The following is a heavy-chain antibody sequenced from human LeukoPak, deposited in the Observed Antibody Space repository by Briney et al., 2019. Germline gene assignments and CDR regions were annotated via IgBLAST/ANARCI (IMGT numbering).Heavy chain of an antibody. D-gene: IGHD4-17*01. J-gene: IGHJ4*02. V-gene: IGHV4-39*01. Sequence: SVTLSLTCTVSGASLSTSDWYWGWIRQPPGKGLEWSGSFYYSGITSYNPSLKSRLTIFGDTSKHQFSLKLSSVTAADTAVYYCARRTNDYGAFYDSWGQGTLVTVS. CDR2: FYYSGIT. CDR3: ARRTNDYGAFYDS. CDR1: GASLSTSDWY.